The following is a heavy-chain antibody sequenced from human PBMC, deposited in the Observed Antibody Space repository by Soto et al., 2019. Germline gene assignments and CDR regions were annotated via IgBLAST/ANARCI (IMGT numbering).Heavy chain of an antibody. CDR3: AREGLGAAAGTFDY. D-gene: IGHD6-13*01. Sequence: GGSLRLSCAASGFTFSSYWMTWVRQAPGKGLEWVANIKQDGSEKYYVDSVKGRFTISRDNAKNSLYLQMNSLRAEDTAVYYCAREGLGAAAGTFDYWGQGTLVTVSS. J-gene: IGHJ4*02. CDR1: GFTFSSYW. CDR2: IKQDGSEK. V-gene: IGHV3-7*01.